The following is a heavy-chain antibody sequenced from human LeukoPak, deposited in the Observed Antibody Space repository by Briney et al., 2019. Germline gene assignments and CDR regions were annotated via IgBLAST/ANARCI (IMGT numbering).Heavy chain of an antibody. V-gene: IGHV3-23*01. CDR2: ISGSGGST. J-gene: IGHJ5*02. Sequence: PGGTLRLSCAASAFTFSSYGMSWVRQAPGKGLEWVSAISGSGGSTYYADSVKGRFTISRDNSKNTLYLQMNSLRAEDTAVYYCAKVIYGSGSSSGFDPWGQGTLVTVSS. CDR3: AKVIYGSGSSSGFDP. D-gene: IGHD3-10*01. CDR1: AFTFSSYG.